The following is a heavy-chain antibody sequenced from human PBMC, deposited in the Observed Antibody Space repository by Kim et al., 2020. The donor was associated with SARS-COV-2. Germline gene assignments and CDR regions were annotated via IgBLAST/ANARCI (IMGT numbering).Heavy chain of an antibody. Sequence: SVQGQVTISADKSISTAYLQWSSLKASDTAMYYCARQGLRYFDWLFPIDYWGQGTLVTVSS. J-gene: IGHJ4*02. V-gene: IGHV5-51*01. D-gene: IGHD3-9*01. CDR3: ARQGLRYFDWLFPIDY.